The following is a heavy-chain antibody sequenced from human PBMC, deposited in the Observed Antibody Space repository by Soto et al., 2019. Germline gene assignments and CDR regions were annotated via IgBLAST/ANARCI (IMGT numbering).Heavy chain of an antibody. CDR3: AGWGGHDDNY. CDR2: INPDGNVG. CDR1: GFTFGTYW. J-gene: IGHJ4*02. D-gene: IGHD3-16*01. V-gene: IGHV3-7*03. Sequence: EGQLLGSGGGLVQPGGSLRLSCVGSGFTFGTYWMNWVRQAPGKGLEWVANINPDGNVGTYVDSVRGRFTTSRDNAKNTLYLQMNSLGADDTAVYVCAGWGGHDDNYWGQAIMVTVSP.